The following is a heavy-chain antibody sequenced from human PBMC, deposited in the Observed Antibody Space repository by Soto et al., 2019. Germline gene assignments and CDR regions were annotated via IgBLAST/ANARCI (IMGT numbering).Heavy chain of an antibody. CDR1: GFTFTSFG. V-gene: IGHV3-33*08. Sequence: GRSLRLSCAASGFTFTSFGMHWVRHAPGKGLEWVAVIWYDGSDKYYADSVKGRFTISRDNSKNTLYLQMNSLRAEDTAVYYCALSWYGSYFDLWGQGTLVTVYS. J-gene: IGHJ4*02. CDR2: IWYDGSDK. CDR3: ALSWYGSYFDL. D-gene: IGHD4-17*01.